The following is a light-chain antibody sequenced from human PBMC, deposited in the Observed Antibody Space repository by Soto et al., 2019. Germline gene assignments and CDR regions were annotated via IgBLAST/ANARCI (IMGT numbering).Light chain of an antibody. V-gene: IGKV1-39*01. J-gene: IGKJ4*02. CDR1: QSISSY. CDR2: AAS. Sequence: DIQMTQSPSSLSASIGDRVTITCRASQSISSYLNWYQQKPGKAPKLLIYAASRLQSGVPSRFSGTGSGTDFTLAISSLQPDDFASYYCQQSYSTPFTFGGGTQVEIK. CDR3: QQSYSTPFT.